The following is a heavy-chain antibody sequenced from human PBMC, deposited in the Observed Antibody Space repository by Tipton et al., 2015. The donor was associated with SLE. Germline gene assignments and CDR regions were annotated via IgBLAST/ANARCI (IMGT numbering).Heavy chain of an antibody. V-gene: IGHV4-59*11. Sequence: TLSLTCTVSGGSISSHYWSWIRQPPGKGLEWIGYIYYSWSTNYNPSLKSRVTISVETSKNQFSLKLSSVTAADTAVYYCARDLRSMTTVTRGFDLWGRGTLVTVSS. CDR1: GGSISSHY. CDR3: ARDLRSMTTVTRGFDL. J-gene: IGHJ2*01. D-gene: IGHD4-17*01. CDR2: IYYSWST.